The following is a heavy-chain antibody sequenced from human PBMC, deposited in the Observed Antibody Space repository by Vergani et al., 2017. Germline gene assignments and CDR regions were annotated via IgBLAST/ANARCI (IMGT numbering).Heavy chain of an antibody. J-gene: IGHJ6*02. D-gene: IGHD3-16*01. Sequence: QVQLQESGPGLVKPSQTLSLTCTVSGGSISSGGYYWSWIRQHPGKGLEWIGYIYYSGSTYYNPSLKSRVTISVDTSKNQFSLKLSAVTAADTAVYYCERGDLLPPYYYYGMDVWGQGTTVTVSS. CDR2: IYYSGST. CDR3: ERGDLLPPYYYYGMDV. CDR1: GGSISSGGYY. V-gene: IGHV4-31*03.